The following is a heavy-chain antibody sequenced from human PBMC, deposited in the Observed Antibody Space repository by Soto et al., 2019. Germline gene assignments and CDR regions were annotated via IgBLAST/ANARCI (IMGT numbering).Heavy chain of an antibody. CDR2: IDPSDSYT. CDR1: GYSFTSYW. D-gene: IGHD3-22*01. CDR3: ARQVVIEYYYGMDV. Sequence: GESLKISCKGSGYSFTSYWISWVRQMPGKGLEWMGRIDPSDSYTNYSLSFQGHVTISADKSISTAYLQWSSLKASDTAMYYCARQVVIEYYYGMDVWGQGTTVTVYS. J-gene: IGHJ6*02. V-gene: IGHV5-10-1*01.